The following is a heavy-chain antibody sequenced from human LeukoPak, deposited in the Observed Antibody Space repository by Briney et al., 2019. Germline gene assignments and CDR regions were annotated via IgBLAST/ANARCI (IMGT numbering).Heavy chain of an antibody. Sequence: PGGSLRLSCAASGFTFSSYWMSWVRQAPGKGLEWVANIKQDGSEKYYVDSVKGRFTISRDNAKNSLYLQMNSLRAEDTAVYYCARSMIVVANWFDPWGQGTLVTVSS. CDR3: ARSMIVVANWFDP. CDR2: IKQDGSEK. V-gene: IGHV3-7*01. D-gene: IGHD3-22*01. J-gene: IGHJ5*02. CDR1: GFTFSSYW.